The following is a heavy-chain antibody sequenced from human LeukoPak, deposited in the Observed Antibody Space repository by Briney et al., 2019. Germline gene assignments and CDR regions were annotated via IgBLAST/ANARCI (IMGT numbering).Heavy chain of an antibody. CDR1: RYTFTGYY. D-gene: IGHD3-16*01. CDR3: ATQRGSYLWGTDFDY. Sequence: ASVKVSCKASRYTFTGYYMHWVWQAPGQGLEWMGWINPNSGDTKYAQKFQGRVTMTRDTSISTAYMELSRLRSDDTAVYYCATQRGSYLWGTDFDYWGQGTLVTVSS. J-gene: IGHJ4*02. CDR2: INPNSGDT. V-gene: IGHV1-2*02.